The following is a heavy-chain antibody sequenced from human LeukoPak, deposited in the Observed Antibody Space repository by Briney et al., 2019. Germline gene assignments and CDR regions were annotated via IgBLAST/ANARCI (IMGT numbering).Heavy chain of an antibody. CDR1: GGSISSYY. CDR3: ARHAVTTLDY. Sequence: PSETLSLTCTVSGGSISSYYWSWIRQPPGKGLEWIGYIYYSGSTNYNPSLKSRVTISVDTSKNQFSLKLSSVTAADTAVYCCARHAVTTLDYWGQGTLVTVSS. J-gene: IGHJ4*02. CDR2: IYYSGST. D-gene: IGHD4-17*01. V-gene: IGHV4-59*08.